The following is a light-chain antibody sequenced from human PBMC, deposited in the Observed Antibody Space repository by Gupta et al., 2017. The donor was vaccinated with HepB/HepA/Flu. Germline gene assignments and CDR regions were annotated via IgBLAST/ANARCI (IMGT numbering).Light chain of an antibody. J-gene: IGKJ1*01. CDR1: QRISSY. V-gene: IGKV1-39*01. CDR3: QQRDSTPRT. Sequence: DIQMTQSPSSLSASVGDRVTITCRASQRISSYLNWYQQKPGKAPKLLIYAASRVKSGVPSRFSGSGSGTDFTLTISRLQPEDFATYYCQQRDSTPRTFGQGTKVEIK. CDR2: AAS.